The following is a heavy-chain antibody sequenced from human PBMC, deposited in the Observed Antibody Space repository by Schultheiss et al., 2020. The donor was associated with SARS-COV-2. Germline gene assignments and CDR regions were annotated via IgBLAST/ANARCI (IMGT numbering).Heavy chain of an antibody. CDR1: GFAFSSYS. D-gene: IGHD3-9*01. V-gene: IGHV3-48*01. J-gene: IGHJ5*02. Sequence: GESLKISCAASGFAFSSYSMNWVRQAPGKGLEWVSYISSTSSPISYADSVKGRFTISRDNARNSLYLQMNSLRAEDTAVYYCARDPRIRYFDWLSYPRTDNWFDPWGQGTLVTVSS. CDR3: ARDPRIRYFDWLSYPRTDNWFDP. CDR2: ISSTSSPI.